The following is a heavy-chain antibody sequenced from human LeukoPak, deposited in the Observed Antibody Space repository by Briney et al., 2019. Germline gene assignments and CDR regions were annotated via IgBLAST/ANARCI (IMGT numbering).Heavy chain of an antibody. CDR3: AKDGSDVLLCFGELFVY. D-gene: IGHD3-10*01. J-gene: IGHJ4*02. Sequence: QPGGSLRLSCAASGFTFSSYAMSWVRQAPGKGLEWVSAISGSGGSTYYADSVKGRFTISRDNSKNTLYLQMNSLRAEDTAVYYCAKDGSDVLLCFGELFVYWGQGTLVTVSS. CDR2: ISGSGGST. V-gene: IGHV3-23*01. CDR1: GFTFSSYA.